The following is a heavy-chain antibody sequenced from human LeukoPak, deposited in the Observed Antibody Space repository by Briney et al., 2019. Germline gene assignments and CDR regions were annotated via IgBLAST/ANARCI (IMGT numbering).Heavy chain of an antibody. CDR3: ARGRCSGGSCYSGVMDV. CDR2: INPNSGGT. J-gene: IGHJ6*03. D-gene: IGHD2-15*01. V-gene: IGHV1-2*02. Sequence: ASVKVSCKTSGYTFTDYYMHWVRQAPGQGLEWMGWINPNSGGTNYAQKFQGRITMTRDTSISTAYMDLSRLRSDDTAVYYCARGRCSGGSCYSGVMDVWGKGTTVIVSS. CDR1: GYTFTDYY.